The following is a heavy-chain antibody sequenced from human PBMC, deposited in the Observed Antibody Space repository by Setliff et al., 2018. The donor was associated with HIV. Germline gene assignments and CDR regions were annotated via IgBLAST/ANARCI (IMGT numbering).Heavy chain of an antibody. V-gene: IGHV4-38-2*02. CDR1: GYSISSRYY. CDR3: ARHSGSGYYLIDP. J-gene: IGHJ5*02. Sequence: SETLSLTCTVSGYSISSRYYWGWLRQPPGKGLEWIGNMCHGGNNNYYNPSLKSRVTISVDTSKNQFSLRLSSVTAADTAVYYCARHSGSGYYLIDPWGQGTLVTV. D-gene: IGHD3-22*01. CDR2: MCHGGNNN.